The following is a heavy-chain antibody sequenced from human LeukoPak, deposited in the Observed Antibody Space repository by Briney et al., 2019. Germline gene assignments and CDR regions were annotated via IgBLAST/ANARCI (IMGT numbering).Heavy chain of an antibody. V-gene: IGHV7-4-1*02. CDR1: GYTFTSYA. Sequence: GASVTVSCTASGYTFTSYAMNWVRQAPGQGLEWMGWINTNTGNPTYAQGFTGRFVFSLDTSVSTAYLQISSLKAEDTAVYCCARDYNWGRFDYWGQGTLVTVSS. J-gene: IGHJ4*02. CDR3: ARDYNWGRFDY. CDR2: INTNTGNP. D-gene: IGHD1-20*01.